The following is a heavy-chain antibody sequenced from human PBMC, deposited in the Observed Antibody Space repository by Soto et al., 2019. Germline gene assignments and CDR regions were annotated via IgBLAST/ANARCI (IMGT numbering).Heavy chain of an antibody. CDR2: IIPILGIA. D-gene: IGHD3-10*01. CDR3: ARGVGSGSYYNQYNWFDP. Sequence: SVKVSCKASGGTFSSYAISWVRQAPGQGLEWMGRIIPILGIANYAQKFQGRVTITADKSTSTAYMELSSLRSEDTAVYYCARGVGSGSYYNQYNWFDPWGQGTLVTVSS. CDR1: GGTFSSYA. V-gene: IGHV1-69*04. J-gene: IGHJ5*02.